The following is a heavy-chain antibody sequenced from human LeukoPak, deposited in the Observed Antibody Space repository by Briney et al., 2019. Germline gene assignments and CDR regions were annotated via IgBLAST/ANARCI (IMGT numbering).Heavy chain of an antibody. CDR3: ARDPAAYYYGSGSYLDY. CDR1: GGTFSSYA. D-gene: IGHD3-10*01. J-gene: IGHJ4*02. Sequence: ASVKVSCKASGGTFSSYAISWVRQAPGQGLEWMGGIIPIFGTANYAQKFQGRVTITADESTSTAYMELSSLRSDDTAVYYCARDPAAYYYGSGSYLDYWGQGTLVTVSS. CDR2: IIPIFGTA. V-gene: IGHV1-69*13.